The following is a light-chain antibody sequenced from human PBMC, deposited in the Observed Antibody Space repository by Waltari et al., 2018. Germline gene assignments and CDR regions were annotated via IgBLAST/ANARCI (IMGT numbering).Light chain of an antibody. J-gene: IGKJ1*01. CDR1: QRVSRA. Sequence: EIVLTQSPGTLSLSPGERATLSCRASQRVSRALAWYQQNPGQAPRLLIYGATKRANGIPDKFRDSGSGTNFRLILRRLEPENFSVYYCQHYVSLPVTFGQGTKVEIK. V-gene: IGKV3-20*01. CDR3: QHYVSLPVT. CDR2: GAT.